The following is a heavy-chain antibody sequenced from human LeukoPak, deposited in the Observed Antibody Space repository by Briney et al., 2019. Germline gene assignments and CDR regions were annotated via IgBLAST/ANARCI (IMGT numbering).Heavy chain of an antibody. V-gene: IGHV4-39*01. D-gene: IGHD6-6*01. CDR1: GGSTSSSNYI. CDR3: ARQVSSIIARPFDY. Sequence: SETLSLTCTVSGGSTSSSNYICGWIRQPPGEGLEWIGSIHYSGSTYYNPSLKSRVTISVDTSNNLLALKLSSVTGADTAVYYCARQVSSIIARPFDYWGQGTQVTVPS. J-gene: IGHJ4*02. CDR2: IHYSGST.